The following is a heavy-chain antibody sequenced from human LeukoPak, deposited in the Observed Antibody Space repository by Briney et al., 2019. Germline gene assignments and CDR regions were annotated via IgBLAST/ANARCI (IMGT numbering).Heavy chain of an antibody. D-gene: IGHD4-17*01. CDR2: ISGSGGST. Sequence: PGGSLRLSCAASGFTFSSYAMSWVRQAPGKGLERVSAISGSGGSTYYVDSVKGRFTISRDNSKNTLYLQMNSLRAEDTAVYYCAKDPGTYGNYYYYYMDVWGKGTTVTVSS. V-gene: IGHV3-23*01. CDR1: GFTFSSYA. CDR3: AKDPGTYGNYYYYYMDV. J-gene: IGHJ6*03.